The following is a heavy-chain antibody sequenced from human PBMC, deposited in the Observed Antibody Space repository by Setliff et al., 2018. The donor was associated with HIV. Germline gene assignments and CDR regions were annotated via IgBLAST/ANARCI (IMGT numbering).Heavy chain of an antibody. J-gene: IGHJ4*02. CDR3: ARQPLYNDYDWRSYYFDY. D-gene: IGHD5-12*01. CDR2: IYSTGST. Sequence: ETLSLTCTVSGPSINIHYWSWIRQSPGKAFEWIGYIYSTGSTNYNPSLQSRVTISVDTSKNQFSLKLSSVTAADTAVYYCARQPLYNDYDWRSYYFDYWGQGSLVTVSS. CDR1: GPSINIHY. V-gene: IGHV4-59*08.